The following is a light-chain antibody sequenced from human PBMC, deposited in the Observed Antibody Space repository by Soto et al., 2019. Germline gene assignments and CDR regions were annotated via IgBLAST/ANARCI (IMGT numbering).Light chain of an antibody. CDR1: QSVSGN. CDR2: GAS. CDR3: QQYNNWPPA. V-gene: IGKV3-15*01. J-gene: IGKJ1*01. Sequence: EIVMTQSPATLSVSPGERATLSCRASQSVSGNLAWYQQKPGQAPRLLIYGASTRATAIPARVSGSESGTEFTLTISRLQYEDFAVYYCQQYNNWPPAFGQGTKVDIK.